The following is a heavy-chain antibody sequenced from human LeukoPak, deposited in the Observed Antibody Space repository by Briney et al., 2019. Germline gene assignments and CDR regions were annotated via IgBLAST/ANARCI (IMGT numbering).Heavy chain of an antibody. J-gene: IGHJ3*02. V-gene: IGHV4-59*01. Sequence: SETLSLTCTVSGGSISSYYWGWIRQPPGKGLEWIGYIYYSGSTNYNPSLKSRVTISVDTSKNQFSLKLSSVTAADTAVYYCARAPSGWGYAFDIWGQGTMVTVSS. CDR3: ARAPSGWGYAFDI. D-gene: IGHD6-19*01. CDR1: GGSISSYY. CDR2: IYYSGST.